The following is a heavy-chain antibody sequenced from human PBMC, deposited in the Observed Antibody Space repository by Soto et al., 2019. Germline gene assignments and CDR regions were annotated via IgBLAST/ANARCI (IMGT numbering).Heavy chain of an antibody. J-gene: IGHJ4*02. CDR3: ARAWYEDY. CDR2: ISSGGNT. Sequence: EVQLLESGGGLIQPGGSLRLSCAASGFTFSSYAMTRVRQAPGKGLEWVSVISSGGNTYYADSVKGRFTISRDNSKNMAYLQMDSLRADDTAVYYCARAWYEDYWGQGTLVTVSS. V-gene: IGHV3-23*01. CDR1: GFTFSSYA. D-gene: IGHD6-13*01.